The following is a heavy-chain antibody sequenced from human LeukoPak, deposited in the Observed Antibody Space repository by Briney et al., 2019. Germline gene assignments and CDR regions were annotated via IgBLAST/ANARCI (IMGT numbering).Heavy chain of an antibody. V-gene: IGHV5-10-1*01. J-gene: IGHJ4*02. CDR1: GYSFTSYW. Sequence: GESLKISCKGSGYSFTSYWISWVRQMPGKGLEWMGTIDPSDSYNNYSPSFQGHVAISADKSISTAYLQWSSLKASDTAMYYCARAYSRSRFDYWGQGTLVTVSS. D-gene: IGHD6-6*01. CDR3: ARAYSRSRFDY. CDR2: IDPSDSYN.